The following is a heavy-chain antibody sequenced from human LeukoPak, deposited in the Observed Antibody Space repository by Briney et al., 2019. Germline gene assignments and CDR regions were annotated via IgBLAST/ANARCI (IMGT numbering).Heavy chain of an antibody. CDR3: AKCSGSGWKYFFDY. CDR1: GFTFSTYS. D-gene: IGHD6-19*01. Sequence: GGSLRLSCAASGFTFSTYSMTWVRQAPGKGLEWVSVIGVDGRATDFADSVKGRFTISRDNSKNTLSLQMSSLRAEDTAVYYCAKCSGSGWKYFFDYWGQGTLVTVSS. CDR2: IGVDGRAT. V-gene: IGHV3-23*01. J-gene: IGHJ4*02.